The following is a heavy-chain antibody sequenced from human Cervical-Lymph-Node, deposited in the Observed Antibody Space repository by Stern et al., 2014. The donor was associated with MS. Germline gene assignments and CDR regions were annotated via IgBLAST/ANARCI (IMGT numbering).Heavy chain of an antibody. CDR3: AREGAAVGLDLDY. V-gene: IGHV1-3*01. Sequence: VQLGQSGAEVKRAGASVKVSCKASGYTFSSYVIHWVRQAPGQNLEWMGWINVGNGNTKYSQKFQGRVTITRDTSASTVYMELSSLSSEDTAVYYCAREGAAVGLDLDYWGQGTLVTVSS. CDR2: INVGNGNT. CDR1: GYTFSSYV. J-gene: IGHJ4*02. D-gene: IGHD6-13*01.